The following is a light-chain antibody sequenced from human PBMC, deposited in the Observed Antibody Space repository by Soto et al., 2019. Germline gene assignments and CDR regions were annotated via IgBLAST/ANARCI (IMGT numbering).Light chain of an antibody. CDR2: GNN. CDR3: AAWDDSLSGYV. CDR1: SSNIGSNT. V-gene: IGLV1-44*01. J-gene: IGLJ1*01. Sequence: QRALSQPGSGSGTRGGRGSISCSGSSSNIGSNTVHWYQQLPGTAPKLLIYGNNQRPSGVPDRFSGSKSGTSASLAISGLQSDDEADYYCAAWDDSLSGYVFGTGTKVTVL.